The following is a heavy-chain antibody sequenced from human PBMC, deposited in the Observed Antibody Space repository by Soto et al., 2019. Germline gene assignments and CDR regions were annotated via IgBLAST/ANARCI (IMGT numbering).Heavy chain of an antibody. CDR2: ISSSGTTI. CDR1: GFTFSDYY. CDR3: ARVNTIFGVVIAYFDY. Sequence: QVQLVESGGGLVKPGGSLRLSCAASGFTFSDYYMSWIRQAPGKGLEWISYISSSGTTIYYVDSVKGGFTISRDNAKNSMYLQMKSLRAEDTAVYYCARVNTIFGVVIAYFDYWGQGTLVTVSS. J-gene: IGHJ4*02. D-gene: IGHD3-3*01. V-gene: IGHV3-11*01.